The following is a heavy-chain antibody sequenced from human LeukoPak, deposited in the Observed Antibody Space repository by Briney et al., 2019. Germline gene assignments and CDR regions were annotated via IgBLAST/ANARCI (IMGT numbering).Heavy chain of an antibody. CDR1: GFTFSSYS. D-gene: IGHD6-19*01. CDR2: ISSSSSYI. CDR3: ARDLLGSSGWYVGPGGHNDGWFDP. V-gene: IGHV3-21*01. Sequence: PGGSLRLSCAASGFTFSSYSMNWVRQAPGKGLEWVPSISSSSSYIYYADSVKGRFTISRDNAKNSLYLQMNSLRAEDTAVYYCARDLLGSSGWYVGPGGHNDGWFDPWGQGTLVTVSS. J-gene: IGHJ5*02.